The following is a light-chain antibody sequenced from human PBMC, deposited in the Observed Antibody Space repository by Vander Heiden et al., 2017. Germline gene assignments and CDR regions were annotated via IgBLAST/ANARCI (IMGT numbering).Light chain of an antibody. J-gene: IGLJ1*01. CDR3: AAWDDSLSGLV. CDR2: MTD. V-gene: IGLV1-47*01. CDR1: TSKIERAY. Sequence: SLLTLPPSASGTPGQEVTLSCSGSTSKIERAYVYWCQQLPATAPTLLIYMTDQRPPGVTDRCSGSKSGTSASLAISGLRAEDEADYYCAAWDDSLSGLVFGSGTKVTVL.